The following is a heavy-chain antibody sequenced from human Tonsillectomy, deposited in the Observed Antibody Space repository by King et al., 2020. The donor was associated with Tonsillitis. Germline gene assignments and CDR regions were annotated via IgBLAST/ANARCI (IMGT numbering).Heavy chain of an antibody. CDR1: GYTFTGYY. CDR2: INPNSGDT. V-gene: IGHV1-2*02. Sequence: VQLVESGAEVRKPGASVKVSCKASGYTFTGYYMHWVRQAPGQGLEWMGWINPNSGDTNYAQKFQGRVTMTRDTSISTAYMEVSRLRSDDTAVYFCARVPHVVWFGDFHTNYYGMDVWGQGTTVTVSS. J-gene: IGHJ6*02. D-gene: IGHD3-10*01. CDR3: ARVPHVVWFGDFHTNYYGMDV.